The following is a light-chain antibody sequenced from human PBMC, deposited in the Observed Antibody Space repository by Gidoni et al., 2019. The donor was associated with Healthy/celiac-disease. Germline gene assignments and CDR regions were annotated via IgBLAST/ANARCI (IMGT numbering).Light chain of an antibody. CDR3: QQSYSTPFT. Sequence: DIQMPHSPSSLPASVGDRVTITCRASQSISSYLNWYQQKPGEAPKLLIYAASSLQSGVPSRFSGSGSGTDFTLTISSLQPEDFATYYCQQSYSTPFTFGPGTKVDIK. CDR1: QSISSY. V-gene: IGKV1-39*01. J-gene: IGKJ3*01. CDR2: AAS.